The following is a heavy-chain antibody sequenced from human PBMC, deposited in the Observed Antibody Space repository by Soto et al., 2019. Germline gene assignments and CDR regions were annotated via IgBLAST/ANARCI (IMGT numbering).Heavy chain of an antibody. J-gene: IGHJ3*02. CDR2: IYYSGST. CDR3: GGYCSSTSCYAEYDALDI. V-gene: IGHV4-59*06. Sequence: SETLSLTCTVSGGSISSYYWSWIRQHPGKGLEWIGYIYYSGSTYYNPSLKSRVTISVDTSKNQFSLKLSSVTAADTAVYYCGGYCSSTSCYAEYDALDIWGQRTIVTVSS. D-gene: IGHD2-2*01. CDR1: GGSISSYY.